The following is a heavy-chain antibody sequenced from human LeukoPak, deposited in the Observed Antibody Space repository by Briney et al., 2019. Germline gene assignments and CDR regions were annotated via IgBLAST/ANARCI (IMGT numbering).Heavy chain of an antibody. CDR1: GGSISSYY. CDR2: IYYSGST. V-gene: IGHV4-59*01. CDR3: ARSGGSGRASGTTLGAFDI. D-gene: IGHD2/OR15-2a*01. Sequence: SETLSLTCTVSGGSISSYYWSWIRQPPGKGLEWIGYIYYSGSTNYNPSLKSRVAISVDTSKNQFSLKLTSVTAADTAVYYCARSGGSGRASGTTLGAFDIWGQGTMVTASS. J-gene: IGHJ3*02.